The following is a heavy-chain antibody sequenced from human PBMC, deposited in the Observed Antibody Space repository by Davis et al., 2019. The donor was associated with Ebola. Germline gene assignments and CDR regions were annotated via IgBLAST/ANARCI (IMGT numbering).Heavy chain of an antibody. J-gene: IGHJ4*02. V-gene: IGHV1-46*01. CDR3: ARARYCSGGACPGVDY. D-gene: IGHD2-15*01. Sequence: ASVKVSCKASGYTFSTSYMHWVRQAPGQGLEWMGIITHSDGRTNYAQKFQGRVTMTRNTSVNTAYMELSSLRSEDTAVYYCARARYCSGGACPGVDYWGQGTLVTVSS. CDR2: ITHSDGRT. CDR1: GYTFSTSY.